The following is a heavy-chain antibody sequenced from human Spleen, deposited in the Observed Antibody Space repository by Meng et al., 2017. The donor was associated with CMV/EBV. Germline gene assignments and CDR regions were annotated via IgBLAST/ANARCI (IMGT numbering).Heavy chain of an antibody. V-gene: IGHV4-59*01. D-gene: IGHD6-6*01. J-gene: IGHJ4*02. CDR1: GGSISSYY. CDR3: AREGTYSSSPLDY. Sequence: SETLSLTCTVSGGSISSYYWSWIRQPPGKGLEWIGYIYYSESTNYNPSLKSRVTISVDTSKNQFSLKLSSVTAADTAVYYCAREGTYSSSPLDYWGQGTLVTVSS. CDR2: IYYSEST.